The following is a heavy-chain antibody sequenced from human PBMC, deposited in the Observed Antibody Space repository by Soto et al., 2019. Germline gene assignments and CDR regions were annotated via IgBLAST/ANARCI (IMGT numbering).Heavy chain of an antibody. D-gene: IGHD3-10*01. J-gene: IGHJ3*02. Sequence: ASVKVSCKASGYTFTSYAMHWVRQAPGQRLEWMGWINAGNGNTKYSQKFQGRVTITRDTSASTAYMELSSLRSEDTAVYYCARDGSYYCSGDNGAYDIWGQGTMVTVSS. V-gene: IGHV1-3*01. CDR2: INAGNGNT. CDR1: GYTFTSYA. CDR3: ARDGSYYCSGDNGAYDI.